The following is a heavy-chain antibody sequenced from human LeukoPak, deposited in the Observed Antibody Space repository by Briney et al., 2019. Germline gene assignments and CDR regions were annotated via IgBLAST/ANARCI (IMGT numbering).Heavy chain of an antibody. CDR3: ARGVWFGELSAFDI. J-gene: IGHJ3*02. Sequence: PGGSLRLSCAASGFTFSSYWMSWVRQAPGKGLEWVANIKQDGSEKYYVDSVKGRFTISRDNAKNSLYLQMNSLRAEDTAVYYCARGVWFGELSAFDIWGQGTMVTVSS. D-gene: IGHD3-10*01. CDR2: IKQDGSEK. CDR1: GFTFSSYW. V-gene: IGHV3-7*04.